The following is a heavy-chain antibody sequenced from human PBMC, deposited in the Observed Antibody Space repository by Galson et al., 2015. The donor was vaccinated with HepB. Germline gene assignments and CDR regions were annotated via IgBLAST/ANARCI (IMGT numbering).Heavy chain of an antibody. CDR1: GGSISGYH. D-gene: IGHD2-21*02. CDR2: INHIGTT. V-gene: IGHV4-34*01. CDR3: ARGRESDWPTNDY. J-gene: IGHJ4*02. Sequence: SETLSLTCAVYGGSISGYHWNWIRQAPGKGLEWIGEINHIGTTSYNPSLQSRVTVSLDTSRNQLSLNLSSVTAADTAFYYCARGRESDWPTNDYWGQGTLVTVSS.